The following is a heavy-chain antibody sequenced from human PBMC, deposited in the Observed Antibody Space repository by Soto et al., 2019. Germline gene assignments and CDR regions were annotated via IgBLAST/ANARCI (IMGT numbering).Heavy chain of an antibody. CDR1: GFTFSSYS. V-gene: IGHV3-48*01. J-gene: IGHJ6*02. Sequence: EVQLVESGGGLVQPGGSLRLSCAASGFTFSSYSMNWVRQAPGKGLEWVSYISSSSSTIYYADSVKGRFTISRDNAKNSLSLQLNSLRAEDTAVYYCARDGATVTAPFGYYYYGMDVWGQGTTVTVSS. D-gene: IGHD4-17*01. CDR3: ARDGATVTAPFGYYYYGMDV. CDR2: ISSSSSTI.